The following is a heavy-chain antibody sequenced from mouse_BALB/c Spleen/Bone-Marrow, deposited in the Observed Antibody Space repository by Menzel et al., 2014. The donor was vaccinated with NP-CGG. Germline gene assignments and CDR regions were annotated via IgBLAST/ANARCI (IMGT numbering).Heavy chain of an antibody. CDR1: GYAFSNYW. V-gene: IGHV1-80*01. D-gene: IGHD1-1*01. CDR3: ARRDGSTYYYAMDS. CDR2: IYPGDGDT. Sequence: VMLVESGAELVRPGSSVKISCKASGYAFSNYWMNWVKQRPGQGLEWIGQIYPGDGDTNCNGKFKGKATLTADKSSSTAYMQLSSLTSEDSAVYFCARRDGSTYYYAMDSWGQGTLVTVSS. J-gene: IGHJ4*01.